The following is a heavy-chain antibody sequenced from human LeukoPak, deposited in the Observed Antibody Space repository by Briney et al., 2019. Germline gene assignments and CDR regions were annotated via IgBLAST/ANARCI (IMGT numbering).Heavy chain of an antibody. CDR2: IYYSGST. CDR1: GGSISSGDYY. D-gene: IGHD3-9*01. Sequence: PSQTLSLTCTVSGGSISSGDYYWSWIRQPPGKGLEWIGYIYYSGSTYYNPSLKSRVTISVDTSKNQFSLELSSVTAADTAVYYCARARRLYFFDYWGQGTLVTVSS. CDR3: ARARRLYFFDY. V-gene: IGHV4-30-4*01. J-gene: IGHJ4*02.